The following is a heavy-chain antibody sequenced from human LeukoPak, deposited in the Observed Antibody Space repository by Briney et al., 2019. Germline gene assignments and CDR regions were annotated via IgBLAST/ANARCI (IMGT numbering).Heavy chain of an antibody. V-gene: IGHV4-59*12. CDR2: IYFSGST. CDR1: GGSINNYY. J-gene: IGHJ4*02. D-gene: IGHD1-7*01. Sequence: SETLSLTCTVSGGSINNYYWSWIRQPPGKGLEWIGYIYFSGSTNYSPSLKSRVTMPVDTSKNQFSLKLSSVTAADTAVYYCARQLELHDYWGQGTLVTVSS. CDR3: ARQLELHDY.